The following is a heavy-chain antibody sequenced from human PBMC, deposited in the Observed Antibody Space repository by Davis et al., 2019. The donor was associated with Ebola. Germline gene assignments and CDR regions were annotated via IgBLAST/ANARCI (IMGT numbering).Heavy chain of an antibody. CDR1: GYTFTSYA. J-gene: IGHJ3*02. Sequence: ASVKVSCKASGYTFTSYAMHWVRQAPGQRLEWMGWINAGNGNTKYSQKFQGRVTITRDTSASTAYMELSSLRSEDTAVYYCARDKHVYYDFWSGYGIHDAFDIWGQGTMVTVSS. CDR3: ARDKHVYYDFWSGYGIHDAFDI. D-gene: IGHD3-3*01. CDR2: INAGNGNT. V-gene: IGHV1-3*01.